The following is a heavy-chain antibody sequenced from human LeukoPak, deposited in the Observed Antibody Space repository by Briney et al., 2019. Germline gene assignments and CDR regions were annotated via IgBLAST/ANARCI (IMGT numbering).Heavy chain of an antibody. Sequence: SQTLSLTCTVSGGSISSGGYYWSWIRQPPGKGLEWIGYIYHSGSTYYKPSLKSRVTISVDRSKNQFSLKLSSVTAADTAVYYCAGRDGYNLGLDAFDIWGQGTMVTVSS. CDR1: GGSISSGGYY. CDR3: AGRDGYNLGLDAFDI. J-gene: IGHJ3*02. D-gene: IGHD5-24*01. V-gene: IGHV4-30-2*01. CDR2: IYHSGST.